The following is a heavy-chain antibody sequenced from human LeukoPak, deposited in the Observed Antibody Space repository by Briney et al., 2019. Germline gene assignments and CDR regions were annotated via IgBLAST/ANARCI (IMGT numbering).Heavy chain of an antibody. D-gene: IGHD1-20*01. V-gene: IGHV4-61*02. CDR1: GGSISSGSYC. CDR2: IYTSGST. J-gene: IGHJ4*02. CDR3: ARDSGITGTPDY. Sequence: SETLSLTCTVSGGSISSGSYCWSWIRQPAGKGLEWIGRIYTSGSTNYNPSLKSRVTISVDTSKNQFSLKLSSVTAADTAVYYCARDSGITGTPDYWGQGTLVTVSS.